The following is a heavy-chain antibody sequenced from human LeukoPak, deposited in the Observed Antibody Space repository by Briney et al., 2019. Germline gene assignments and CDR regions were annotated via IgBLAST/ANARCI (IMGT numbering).Heavy chain of an antibody. CDR1: GGSISSYY. V-gene: IGHV4-59*12. D-gene: IGHD1-26*01. J-gene: IGHJ4*02. CDR3: ARRRPRGVYFDY. CDR2: IYYRGST. Sequence: SETVSLTCTVSGGSISSYYWSWIRQPPGKGLEWIGYIYYRGSTNYNPSLKSRVTISVDTSKNQFSLKLSSVTAADTAVYYCARRRPRGVYFDYWGQGTLVTVSS.